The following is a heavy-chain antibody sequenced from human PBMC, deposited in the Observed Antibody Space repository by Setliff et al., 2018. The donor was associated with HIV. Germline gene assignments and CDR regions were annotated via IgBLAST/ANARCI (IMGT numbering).Heavy chain of an antibody. Sequence: LSCAASGFIFGTYDMHWVRQVAGKGLEWVSAMGLLGDTYYADSVKGRFTISREDAKNSLYLQMNSLRAGDTAVYYCAREIQNCGGNHYYCYMDVWGKGTTVTV. D-gene: IGHD2-15*01. CDR3: AREIQNCGGNHYYCYMDV. J-gene: IGHJ6*03. V-gene: IGHV3-13*01. CDR2: MGLLGDT. CDR1: GFIFGTYD.